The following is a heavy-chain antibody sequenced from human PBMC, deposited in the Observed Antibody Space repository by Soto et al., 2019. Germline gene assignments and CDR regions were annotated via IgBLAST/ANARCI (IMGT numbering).Heavy chain of an antibody. CDR3: AAVPHYDFWSGYYDRDFDY. J-gene: IGHJ4*02. CDR1: GYTFTSYA. CDR2: IVVGSGNT. D-gene: IGHD3-3*01. V-gene: IGHV1-58*02. Sequence: SVKVSCKASGYTFTSYAMHWVRQAPGQRLEWIGWIVVGSGNTNYAQKFQERVTITRDMSTSTAYMELSSLRSEDTAVYYCAAVPHYDFWSGYYDRDFDYWGQGTLATVSS.